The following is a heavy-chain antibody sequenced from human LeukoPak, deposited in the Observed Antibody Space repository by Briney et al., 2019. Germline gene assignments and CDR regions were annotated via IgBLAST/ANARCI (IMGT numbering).Heavy chain of an antibody. CDR3: ASQPAAADVDY. Sequence: PGGSLRLSCAASRFTFSSYWMTWVRQAPGKGLEWVANIKPDGSKKSYVDSVKGRFTISRDNAKNSLYLQMSSLRADDTGVYYCASQPAAADVDYWGQGTLVTVSS. V-gene: IGHV3-7*03. CDR2: IKPDGSKK. D-gene: IGHD2-2*01. CDR1: RFTFSSYW. J-gene: IGHJ4*02.